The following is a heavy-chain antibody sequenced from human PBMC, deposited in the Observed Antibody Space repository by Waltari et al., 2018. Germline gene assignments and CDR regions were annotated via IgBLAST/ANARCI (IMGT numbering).Heavy chain of an antibody. CDR1: GYTFPRYN. V-gene: IGHV1-8*01. CDR3: AIMAFTAGVDY. D-gene: IGHD2-8*01. Sequence: QVQLVQSGAEVKKPGASVKVSCKGSGYTFPRYNIHWVRQATGQGLEWMGWMNPNSSSTGYAQTLQDRVTMTWDTSTGTAYMQLSSLKFDDTAVYYCAIMAFTAGVDYWGQGTPVTVS. CDR2: MNPNSSST. J-gene: IGHJ4*02.